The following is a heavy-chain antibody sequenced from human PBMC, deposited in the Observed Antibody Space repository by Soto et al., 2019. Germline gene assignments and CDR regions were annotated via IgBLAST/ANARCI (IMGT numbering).Heavy chain of an antibody. CDR2: IYYSGST. Sequence: SETLSLTCTVSGGSISSSSYYWGWIHQPPGKGLEWIGSIYYSGSTYYNPSLKSRVTISVDTSKNQFSLKLSSVTAADTAVYYCARHGTHYDYVWGSYRKPHWYFDYWGQGTLVTVSS. CDR3: ARHGTHYDYVWGSYRKPHWYFDY. V-gene: IGHV4-39*01. J-gene: IGHJ4*02. D-gene: IGHD3-16*02. CDR1: GGSISSSSYY.